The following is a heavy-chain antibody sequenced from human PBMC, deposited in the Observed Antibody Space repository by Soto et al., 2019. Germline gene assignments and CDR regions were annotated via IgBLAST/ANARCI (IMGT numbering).Heavy chain of an antibody. CDR2: TYYRSKWYN. CDR3: ARDSPPNIVGATPFNGMDV. D-gene: IGHD1-26*01. Sequence: SQTLSLTCAISGDSVSSNSAAWNCIRQSPSRGLEWLGRTYYRSKWYNDYAVSVKSRITINPDTSKNQFSLQLNSVTPEDTAVYYCARDSPPNIVGATPFNGMDVWGQGTTVTVSS. V-gene: IGHV6-1*01. CDR1: GDSVSSNSAA. J-gene: IGHJ6*02.